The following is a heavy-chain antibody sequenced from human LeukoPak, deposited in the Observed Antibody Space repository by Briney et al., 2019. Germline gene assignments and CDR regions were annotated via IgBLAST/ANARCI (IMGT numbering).Heavy chain of an antibody. CDR3: ARDKSVSAGTRNWFDP. V-gene: IGHV1-46*01. CDR1: GYTFTSYY. D-gene: IGHD6-13*01. CDR2: INPSGGST. J-gene: IGHJ5*02. Sequence: GASVKVSCKASGYTFTSYYMHWVRQAPGQGLERMGIINPSGGSTSYAQKFQGRVTMTRDMSTSTVYMELSSLRSEDTAVYYCARDKSVSAGTRNWFDPWGQGTLVTVSS.